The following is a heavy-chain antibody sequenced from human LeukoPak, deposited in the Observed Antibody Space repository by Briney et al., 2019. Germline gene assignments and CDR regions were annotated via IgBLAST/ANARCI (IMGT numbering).Heavy chain of an antibody. CDR1: GFTFSGYA. D-gene: IGHD5-18*01. Sequence: AGGSLRLSCAASGFTFSGYAIHWVRQAPGKGLEWVAVISYDGSNKFYADSVKGRFTISGDNSNNTLYLQMNSLRAEDTAIYYCARVGRGYSFKVYYFDYWGQGTLVTVSS. CDR3: ARVGRGYSFKVYYFDY. V-gene: IGHV3-30*04. CDR2: ISYDGSNK. J-gene: IGHJ4*02.